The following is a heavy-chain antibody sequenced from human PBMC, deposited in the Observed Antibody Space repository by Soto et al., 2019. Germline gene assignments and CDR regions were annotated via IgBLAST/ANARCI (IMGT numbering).Heavy chain of an antibody. CDR1: GFSFSTYL. D-gene: IGHD2-8*01. V-gene: IGHV3-7*01. J-gene: IGHJ6*02. CDR2: IKQGGNEK. CDR3: VGALMYEVPYYYYVMDV. Sequence: GRYLKISRAASGFSFSTYLMSWVRQAPGKGLEWVANIKQGGNEKFYVDSVKGRFTISRDNDKKSLYLQMDSLRVEDTAGDYCVGALMYEVPYYYYVMDVWGQRTTVTVSS.